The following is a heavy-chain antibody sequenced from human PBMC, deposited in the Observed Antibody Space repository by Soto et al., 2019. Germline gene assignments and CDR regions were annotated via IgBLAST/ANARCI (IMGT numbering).Heavy chain of an antibody. Sequence: PSETLSLTCTVSGCSISSGDYYWSWIRQPPGKGLEWIGYIYYSGSTFYNPSLKNRVTISLDTSKIQFSLKLRSVTAADTAVYCFVTEGGDNWFDPWGPGTLGTIFS. CDR2: IYYSGST. D-gene: IGHD3-16*01. CDR3: VTEGGDNWFDP. J-gene: IGHJ5*02. V-gene: IGHV4-30-4*01. CDR1: GCSISSGDYY.